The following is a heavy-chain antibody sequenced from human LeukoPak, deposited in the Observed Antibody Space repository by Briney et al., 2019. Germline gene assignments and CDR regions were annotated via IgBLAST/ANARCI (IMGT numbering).Heavy chain of an antibody. CDR1: GFTFSSYA. V-gene: IGHV3-30-3*01. D-gene: IGHD6-19*01. Sequence: GGSLRLSCAASGFTFSSYAMHWVRQAPGKGLEWVAVISYDGSNKYYADSVKGRFTISRDNSKNTLYLQMNSLRAEDTAVYYCARAGGRMAVAGNGFGYWGQGTLVTVSS. CDR3: ARAGGRMAVAGNGFGY. J-gene: IGHJ4*02. CDR2: ISYDGSNK.